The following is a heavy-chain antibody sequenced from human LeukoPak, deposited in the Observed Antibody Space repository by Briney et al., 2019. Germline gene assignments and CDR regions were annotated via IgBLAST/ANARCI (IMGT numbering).Heavy chain of an antibody. CDR2: IDPSDSYT. CDR1: GYSFTSYW. J-gene: IGHJ6*02. CDR3: ARLEFPGWIPSSYYYYGMDV. V-gene: IGHV5-10-1*01. D-gene: IGHD1-1*01. Sequence: GGSLRLSCKGSGYSFTSYWISWVRQMPGKGLEWMGRIDPSDSYTNYSPSFQGHVTISADKSISTAYLQWSSLKASDTAMYYCARLEFPGWIPSSYYYYGMDVWGQGTTVTVSS.